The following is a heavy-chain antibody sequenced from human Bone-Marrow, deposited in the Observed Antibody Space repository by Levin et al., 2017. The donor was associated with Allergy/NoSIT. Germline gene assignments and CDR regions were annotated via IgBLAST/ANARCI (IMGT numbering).Heavy chain of an antibody. CDR3: ARDGSYSHGHYDAFDI. CDR2: IFTGGRT. CDR1: GFNVINNY. J-gene: IGHJ3*02. Sequence: ETLSLTCAASGFNVINNYMSWVRQAPGKGLEWVSMIFTGGRTYYADSVKGRFTISRDTSKNTVFLQMNSLRAEDTAVYYCARDGSYSHGHYDAFDIWGQGTMVTVSS. V-gene: IGHV3-53*01. D-gene: IGHD1-26*01.